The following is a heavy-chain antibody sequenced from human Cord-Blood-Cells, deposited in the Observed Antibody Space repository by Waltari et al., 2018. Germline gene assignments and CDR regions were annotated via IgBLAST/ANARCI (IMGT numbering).Heavy chain of an antibody. CDR2: IIPSRGRA. CDR3: ARGSGIAVAGNVDY. J-gene: IGHJ4*02. V-gene: IGHV1-69*11. Sequence: QVQLVQSGAEVKKPGSSVKVSCKASGGTFSSYAISWVRQAPGQGLEWMGGIIPSRGRANHAEKFQGRGTVTADESTGTAYRELGRLRSEDTGVYYCARGSGIAVAGNVDYWGQGTLVTVSS. CDR1: GGTFSSYA. D-gene: IGHD6-19*01.